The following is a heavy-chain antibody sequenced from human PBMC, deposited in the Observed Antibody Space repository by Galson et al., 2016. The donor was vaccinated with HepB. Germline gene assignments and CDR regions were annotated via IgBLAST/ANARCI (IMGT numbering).Heavy chain of an antibody. CDR3: ATVPGWESGIYDH. Sequence: SETLSLTCRVSGDSIGSSSYHWAWIRQPPGKGLEWIGSIYYVGRAYYRSSLTRRLTISLDPAKNHISLNLTSVTAADTAVYYCATVPGWESGIYDHWGQGTLVSVSS. CDR2: IYYVGRA. J-gene: IGHJ1*01. CDR1: GDSIGSSSYH. V-gene: IGHV4-39*02. D-gene: IGHD1-26*01.